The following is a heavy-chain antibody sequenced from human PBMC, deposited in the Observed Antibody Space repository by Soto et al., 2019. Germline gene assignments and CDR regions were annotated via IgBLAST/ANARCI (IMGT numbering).Heavy chain of an antibody. CDR2: INHSGST. Sequence: PSETLSLTCAVYGGSFSGYYWSWIRQPPGKGLEWIGEINHSGSTNYNPSLKSRVTISVDTSKNQFSLKLSSVTAADTAVYYCARVSTYYYGSGSYYNPYYYSGMDVWGHGTTVTVSS. V-gene: IGHV4-34*01. CDR1: GGSFSGYY. D-gene: IGHD3-10*01. J-gene: IGHJ6*02. CDR3: ARVSTYYYGSGSYYNPYYYSGMDV.